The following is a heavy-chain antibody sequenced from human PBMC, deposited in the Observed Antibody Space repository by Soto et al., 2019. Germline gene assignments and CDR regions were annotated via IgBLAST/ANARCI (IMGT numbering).Heavy chain of an antibody. CDR3: ARDRDGGNSFDY. Sequence: SETLSLTCTVSGGSISSGGYYWSWIRQHPGKGLEWIGYIYYSGSTYHNPSLKSRVTISVDTSKNQFSLKLSSVTAADTAVYYCARDRDGGNSFDYWGQGTLVTVSS. V-gene: IGHV4-31*03. J-gene: IGHJ4*02. CDR1: GGSISSGGYY. CDR2: IYYSGST. D-gene: IGHD2-21*02.